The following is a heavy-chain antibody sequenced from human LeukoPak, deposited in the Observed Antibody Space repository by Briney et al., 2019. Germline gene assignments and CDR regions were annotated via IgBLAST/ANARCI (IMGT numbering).Heavy chain of an antibody. D-gene: IGHD2-15*01. J-gene: IGHJ4*02. CDR3: ARVYCNGGLCRYYFDF. CDR1: GFTFSTFA. V-gene: IGHV3-23*01. Sequence: GGSLRLSCAASGFTFSTFAMSWVRQAPGKGLEWVSSIVASGDGTNYADSVRGRLSISRDNSKNTLHLRMNSLRAEDTAVYFCARVYCNGGLCRYYFDFWGQGTLVTVSS. CDR2: IVASGDGT.